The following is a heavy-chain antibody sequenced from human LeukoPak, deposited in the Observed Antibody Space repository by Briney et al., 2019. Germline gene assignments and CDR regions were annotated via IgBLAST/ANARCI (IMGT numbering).Heavy chain of an antibody. CDR2: IGTGGDT. J-gene: IGHJ4*02. D-gene: IGHD1-26*01. Sequence: PGGSLRLSCAASGFTFSVYWMSWVRQISGEGLEWVAAIGTGGDTFYPGSVKGRFTISRENAKNSFYLQMNSLRADDTAVYYCARQMTPHGNFDYWGQGTLVTVSS. CDR3: ARQMTPHGNFDY. V-gene: IGHV3-13*01. CDR1: GFTFSVYW.